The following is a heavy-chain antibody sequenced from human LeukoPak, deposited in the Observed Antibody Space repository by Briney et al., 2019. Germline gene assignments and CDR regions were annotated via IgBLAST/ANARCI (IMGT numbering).Heavy chain of an antibody. CDR1: GGSFSGYY. Sequence: PSETLSLTCAVYGGSFSGYYWSWIRQPPGKGLEWIGEINHSGSTNYNPSLKSRVTISVDTSKNQFSLKLSSVTAADTAVYYCARVAGSGTYSADFYMDVWGKGTTVTVSS. CDR3: ARVAGSGTYSADFYMDV. CDR2: INHSGST. D-gene: IGHD3-10*01. V-gene: IGHV4-34*01. J-gene: IGHJ6*03.